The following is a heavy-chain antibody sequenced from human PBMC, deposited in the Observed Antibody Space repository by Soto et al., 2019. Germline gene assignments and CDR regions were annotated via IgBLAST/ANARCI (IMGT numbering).Heavy chain of an antibody. CDR2: IYYSGST. CDR1: GGSISSGGYY. D-gene: IGHD1-26*01. CDR3: AGIYSGSPGGALRY. J-gene: IGHJ4*02. Sequence: QVQLQESGPGLVKPSQTLSLTCTVSGGSISSGGYYWSWIRQHPGKGLEWIGYIYYSGSTYYNPSLXSXVPXSVDTSKNQFSLKLSSVTAADTAVYYCAGIYSGSPGGALRYWGQGTLVTVSS. V-gene: IGHV4-31*03.